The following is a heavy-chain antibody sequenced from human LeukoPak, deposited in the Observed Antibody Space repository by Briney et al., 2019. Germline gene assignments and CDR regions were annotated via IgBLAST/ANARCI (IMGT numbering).Heavy chain of an antibody. CDR2: IYYSGST. V-gene: IGHV4-59*12. CDR1: SGSISKYY. Sequence: PSETLSLTCTVSSGSISKYYWIWIRHSPGKGLEWIGYIYYSGSTTYNPSLKSRVTMSVDMSKNQLSLKLSSATAADTAVYYCARRFPWYFDLWGRGTLVTVSS. CDR3: ARRFPWYFDL. J-gene: IGHJ2*01.